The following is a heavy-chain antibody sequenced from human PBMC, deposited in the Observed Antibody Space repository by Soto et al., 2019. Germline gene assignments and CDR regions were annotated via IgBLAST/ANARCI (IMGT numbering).Heavy chain of an antibody. CDR1: GFSLSTTGVG. V-gene: IGHV2-5*01. Sequence: SGPTLVNPTQTLTLTCTFSGFSLSTTGVGVSWICQPPGKALEWLALIYWHDDERYSPSLKSRLTITKDTSKNQVVLTMTNMDPVDTATYYCAHRGGATVGLYYFDYWGQGALVTVSS. D-gene: IGHD3-16*01. CDR3: AHRGGATVGLYYFDY. J-gene: IGHJ4*02. CDR2: IYWHDDE.